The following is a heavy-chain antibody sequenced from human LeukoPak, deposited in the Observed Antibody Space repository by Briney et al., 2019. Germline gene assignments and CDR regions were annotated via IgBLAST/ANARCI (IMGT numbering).Heavy chain of an antibody. V-gene: IGHV3-23*01. CDR2: ISGSGGSA. CDR1: GFTFSNYA. J-gene: IGHJ1*01. D-gene: IGHD1-26*01. Sequence: GRSLRLSCAASGFTFSNYAMSWVRQAPGKGLEWVSAISGSGGSAYSADSMKGRFTISRDNSKDTLYLQMSSLRAEDTALYYCAKEPSSGSYFQYWGQGTLVTVSS. CDR3: AKEPSSGSYFQY.